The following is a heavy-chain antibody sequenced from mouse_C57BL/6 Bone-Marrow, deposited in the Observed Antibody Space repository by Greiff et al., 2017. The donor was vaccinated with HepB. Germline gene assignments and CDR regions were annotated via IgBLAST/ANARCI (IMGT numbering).Heavy chain of an antibody. J-gene: IGHJ2*01. V-gene: IGHV5-6*01. CDR1: GFTFSSYG. D-gene: IGHD1-1*01. CDR3: ASVITTVVLDY. CDR2: ISSGGSYT. Sequence: EVMLVESGGDLVKPGGSLKLSCAASGFTFSSYGMSWVRQTPDKRLEWVATISSGGSYTYYPDSVKGRFTISRDNAKNTLYLQMSSLKSEDTAMYYCASVITTVVLDYWGQGTTLTVSS.